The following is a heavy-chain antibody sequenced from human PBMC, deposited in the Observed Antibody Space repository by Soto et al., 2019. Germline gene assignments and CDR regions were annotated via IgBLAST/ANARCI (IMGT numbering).Heavy chain of an antibody. CDR2: ISWNSGSI. V-gene: IGHV3-9*01. CDR1: GFTFDDYA. J-gene: IGHJ4*02. CDR3: AKDLYNWNYDYTFDY. D-gene: IGHD1-7*01. Sequence: GGSLRLSCAASGFTFDDYAMHWVRQAPGKGLEWVSGISWNSGSIGYAESVKGRFTISRDNAKNSLYLQMNSLRAEDTALYYCAKDLYNWNYDYTFDYWGQGTLVTVSS.